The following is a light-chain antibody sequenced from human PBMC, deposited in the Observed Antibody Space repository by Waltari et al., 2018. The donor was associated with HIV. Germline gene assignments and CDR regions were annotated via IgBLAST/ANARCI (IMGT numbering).Light chain of an antibody. CDR1: QSVSSY. V-gene: IGKV3-11*01. J-gene: IGKJ4*01. Sequence: EIVLTQSPATLSLSPGERAPLSCTASQSVSSYLAWYQQNPGQAPRLLIYDASNRATGIPARFSGSGSGTDFTLTISSLEPEDFAVYYCQQRSNWLTFGGGTKVEIK. CDR2: DAS. CDR3: QQRSNWLT.